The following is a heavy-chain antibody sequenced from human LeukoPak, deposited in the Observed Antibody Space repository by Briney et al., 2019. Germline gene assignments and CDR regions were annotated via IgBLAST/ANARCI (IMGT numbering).Heavy chain of an antibody. J-gene: IGHJ4*02. CDR1: GFTFSNYA. V-gene: IGHV3-23*01. Sequence: PGGSLRLSCAASGFTFSNYAMSWVRQAPGKGLEWVSSISLTGGRTYYADSVKGRFTISRDNSKNTLYLQMNSLRAEDTAVYYCARTYDFWSGYYDYWGQGTLVTVSS. CDR2: ISLTGGRT. CDR3: ARTYDFWSGYYDY. D-gene: IGHD3-3*01.